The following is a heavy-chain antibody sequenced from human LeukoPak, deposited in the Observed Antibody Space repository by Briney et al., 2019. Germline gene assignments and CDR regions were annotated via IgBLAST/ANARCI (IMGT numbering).Heavy chain of an antibody. D-gene: IGHD2-15*01. V-gene: IGHV3-23*01. CDR2: ISGSGGST. J-gene: IGHJ6*02. Sequence: GGSLRLSCAASGFTFSSYAMSWVRQAPGKGLEWVSAISGSGGSTYYADSVKGRFTISRDNSKYTLYLQMNSLRAEDTAVYYCAKPGYCSGGSCSWYYYGMDVWGQGTTVTVSS. CDR3: AKPGYCSGGSCSWYYYGMDV. CDR1: GFTFSSYA.